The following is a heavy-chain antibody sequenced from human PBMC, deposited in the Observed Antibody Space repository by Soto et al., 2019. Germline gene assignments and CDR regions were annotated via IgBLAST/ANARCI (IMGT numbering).Heavy chain of an antibody. J-gene: IGHJ5*02. CDR3: AKGGRDGYNA. V-gene: IGHV1-2*02. D-gene: IGHD3-16*01. CDR2: INPNSGGT. Sequence: QVHLIQSGAEVKKPGASVKVSCKASGYTFTESHIHWLRQAPGQGLEWMGWINPNSGGTNSPQKFLGRVTMTSDTSINTAYMELRRLTYDDTAVYYCAKGGRDGYNAWGQGTLVTVSS. CDR1: GYTFTESH.